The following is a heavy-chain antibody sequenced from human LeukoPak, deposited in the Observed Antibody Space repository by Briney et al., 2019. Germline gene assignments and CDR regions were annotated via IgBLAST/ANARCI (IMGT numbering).Heavy chain of an antibody. CDR2: VYFTGSA. CDR3: ARRSPDLMEWFLDS. Sequence: PSETLSLTCTVSGGAIRSYLWSWLRQPPGKGLEWIGDVYFTGSANNNPSLKSRVTISADTSKNQFSLKLSSVTAADTAVYYCARRSPDLMEWFLDSWGQGALVTVSS. V-gene: IGHV4-59*08. CDR1: GGAIRSYL. D-gene: IGHD3-3*01. J-gene: IGHJ4*02.